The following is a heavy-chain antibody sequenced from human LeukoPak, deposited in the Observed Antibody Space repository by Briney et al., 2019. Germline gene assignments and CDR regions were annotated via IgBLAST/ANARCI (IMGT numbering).Heavy chain of an antibody. CDR2: ISSSSYI. Sequence: GGSLRLSCAASGFTFSSYSMNWVRQAPGKGLERVSSISSSSYIYYADSVKGRFTISRDNAKNSLYLQMNSLRAEDTAVYYCAREHYDILTGYIDGGWFDPWGQGTLVTVSS. D-gene: IGHD3-9*01. CDR1: GFTFSSYS. V-gene: IGHV3-21*01. J-gene: IGHJ5*02. CDR3: AREHYDILTGYIDGGWFDP.